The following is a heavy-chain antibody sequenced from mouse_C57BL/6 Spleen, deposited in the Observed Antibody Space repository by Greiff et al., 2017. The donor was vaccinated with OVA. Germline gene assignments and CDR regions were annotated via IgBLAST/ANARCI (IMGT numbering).Heavy chain of an antibody. J-gene: IGHJ1*03. CDR1: GFTFTDYY. D-gene: IGHD4-1*01. Sequence: EVMLVESGGGLVQPGGSLSLSCAASGFTFTDYYMSWVRQPPGKALEWLGFIRNKANGYTTEYSASVKGRFTISRDNSQSILYLQMNALRAEDSATYYCARYHWDDWYFDVWGTGTTVTVSS. V-gene: IGHV7-3*01. CDR2: IRNKANGYTT. CDR3: ARYHWDDWYFDV.